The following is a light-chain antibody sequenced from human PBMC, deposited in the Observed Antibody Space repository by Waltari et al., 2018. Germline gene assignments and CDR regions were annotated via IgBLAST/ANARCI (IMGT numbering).Light chain of an antibody. CDR1: QSIATR. Sequence: DIQMTQSPSSLSASVGDRVTIPCRASQSIATRLNWYQQKPGKAPKVLIYDASTLQSGVPSRFSGSASGTDFTLTISSLQPEDSASYFCQQSSRLPYTFGQGTKLEMK. V-gene: IGKV1-39*01. CDR2: DAS. J-gene: IGKJ2*01. CDR3: QQSSRLPYT.